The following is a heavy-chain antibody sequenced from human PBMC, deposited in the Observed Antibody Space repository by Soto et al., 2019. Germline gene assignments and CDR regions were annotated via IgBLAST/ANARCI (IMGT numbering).Heavy chain of an antibody. Sequence: ASVKVSCKASGGTFSSYAISWVRQAPGQGLEWMGGIIPIFGTANYAQKFQGRVTITADESTSTAYMELSSLRAEDTAVYYCARDGAGYYDTRGYYYGMDVWGQGTTVTVSS. J-gene: IGHJ6*02. D-gene: IGHD3-9*01. CDR2: IIPIFGTA. V-gene: IGHV1-69*13. CDR3: ARDGAGYYDTRGYYYGMDV. CDR1: GGTFSSYA.